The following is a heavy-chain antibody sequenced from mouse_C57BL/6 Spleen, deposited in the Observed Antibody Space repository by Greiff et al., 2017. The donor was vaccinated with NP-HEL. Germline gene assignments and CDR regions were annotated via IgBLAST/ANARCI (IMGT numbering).Heavy chain of an antibody. D-gene: IGHD1-1*01. Sequence: VQLQQPGAELVKPGASVKVSCKASGYTFTSYWMHWVKQRPGQGLEWIGRIHPSDSDTNYNQKFKGKATLTVDKSSSTAYMQLSSLTSEDSAVYYCAIETTVVATDYYAMDYWGQGTSVTVSS. CDR2: IHPSDSDT. CDR1: GYTFTSYW. J-gene: IGHJ4*01. CDR3: AIETTVVATDYYAMDY. V-gene: IGHV1-74*01.